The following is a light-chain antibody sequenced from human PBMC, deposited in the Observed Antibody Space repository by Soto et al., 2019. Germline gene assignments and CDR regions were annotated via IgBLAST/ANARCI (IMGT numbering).Light chain of an antibody. CDR3: QQYNSYSST. Sequence: DIQMTQSPSTLSASVGDRVTITGRASQSISSWLAWYQQKPGKAPKLLIYKASSLESGVPSRFSGSGSGTEFTLTISSLQPDDFATYYCQQYNSYSSTFGQGTKVDIK. J-gene: IGKJ2*02. V-gene: IGKV1-5*03. CDR2: KAS. CDR1: QSISSW.